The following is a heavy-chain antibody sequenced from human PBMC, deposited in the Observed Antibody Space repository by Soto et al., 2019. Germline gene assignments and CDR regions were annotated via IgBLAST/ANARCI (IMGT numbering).Heavy chain of an antibody. Sequence: GWSLRLSCASSVFTFISYNMNWVRQAPGKGLEWISSISSSGGSIYYADSVKGRFTISRDNAKNSLYLQMNSLRAEDTAVYYCTRDLTGSYYFDYWAQGTLVTVSS. V-gene: IGHV3-21*01. CDR3: TRDLTGSYYFDY. J-gene: IGHJ4*02. CDR2: ISSSGGSI. D-gene: IGHD3-9*01. CDR1: VFTFISYN.